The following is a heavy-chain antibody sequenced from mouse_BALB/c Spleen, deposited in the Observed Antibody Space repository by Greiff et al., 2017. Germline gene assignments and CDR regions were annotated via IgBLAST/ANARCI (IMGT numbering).Heavy chain of an antibody. CDR2: INPSNGRT. CDR3: ASWDGYYPYYFDY. Sequence: QVQLQQPGAELVKPGASVKLSCKASGYTFTSYWMHWVKQRPGQGLEWIGEINPSNGRTNYNEKFKSKATLTVDKSSSTAYMQLSSLTSEDSAVYYCASWDGYYPYYFDYWGQGTTLTVSS. D-gene: IGHD2-3*01. J-gene: IGHJ2*01. V-gene: IGHV1S81*02. CDR1: GYTFTSYW.